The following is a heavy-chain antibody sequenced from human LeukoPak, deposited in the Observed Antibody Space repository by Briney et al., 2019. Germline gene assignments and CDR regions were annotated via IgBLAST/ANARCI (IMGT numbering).Heavy chain of an antibody. CDR1: GGSISSSTYY. CDR3: ARSDGGWLRLREWFDP. Sequence: SETLSLTCTVSGGSISSSTYYWGWIRQPPGKGLEWIGSIYYSGSTYYNPSLKSRVTISVDTSKNQFSLKLSSVTAADTAVYYCARSDGGWLRLREWFDPWGQGTLVTVSS. D-gene: IGHD5-12*01. V-gene: IGHV4-39*07. J-gene: IGHJ5*02. CDR2: IYYSGST.